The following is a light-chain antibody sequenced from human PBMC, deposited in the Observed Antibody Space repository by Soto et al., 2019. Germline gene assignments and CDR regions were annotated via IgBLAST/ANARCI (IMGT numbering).Light chain of an antibody. CDR2: GAS. CDR3: QRYGSSPPYT. J-gene: IGKJ2*01. Sequence: EIVLTQSPGTLSLSPGERATLSCRASQSISNNYLAWYQQKPGQAPRLLIYGASSRATGIPDRFSGSGAGTDFTLTISRLVPGDFAVYFCQRYGSSPPYTFGQGSKLEIK. V-gene: IGKV3-20*01. CDR1: QSISNNY.